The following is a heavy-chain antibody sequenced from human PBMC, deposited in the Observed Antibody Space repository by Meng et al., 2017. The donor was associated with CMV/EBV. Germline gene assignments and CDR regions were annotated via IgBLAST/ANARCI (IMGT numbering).Heavy chain of an antibody. V-gene: IGHV3-30*02. CDR2: IRYDGSNK. CDR3: TTGGVIGGEYSSY. CDR1: GFTFSSYG. D-gene: IGHD6-6*01. Sequence: GESLKISCAASGFTFSSYGMHWVRQAPGKGLEWVAFIRYDGSNKYYADSVKGRFTISRDNSKNTLYLQMNSLRAKDTAVYYCTTGGVIGGEYSSYWGQGTLVTVSS. J-gene: IGHJ4*02.